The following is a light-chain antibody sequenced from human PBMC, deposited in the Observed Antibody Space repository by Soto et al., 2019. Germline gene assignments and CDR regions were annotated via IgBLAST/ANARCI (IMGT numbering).Light chain of an antibody. CDR3: QQYGISPRT. J-gene: IGKJ1*01. CDR1: QSVTSNS. CDR2: AAS. V-gene: IGKV3-20*01. Sequence: ARSISLSTGERATLSCRANQSVTSNSLAWYQQKPGQAPRVLIYAASSRATGIPDRFSGSGSGTDFTLTISRLEPEDFAVYYCQQYGISPRTFGQGTKVDI.